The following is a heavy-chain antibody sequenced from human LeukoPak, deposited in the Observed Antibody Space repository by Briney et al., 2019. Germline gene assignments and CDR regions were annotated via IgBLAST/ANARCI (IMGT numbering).Heavy chain of an antibody. CDR1: GYTFTNYG. Sequence: GASVKVSCRASGYTFTNYGISWVRQAPGQGLEWMGWISAYNGNTNYAQKLQGRVTMTTDTSTNTAYIELTSLRSDDTAVYYCARGGMASITDYWGQGTLVTVSS. CDR2: ISAYNGNT. V-gene: IGHV1-18*01. D-gene: IGHD5-12*01. J-gene: IGHJ4*02. CDR3: ARGGMASITDY.